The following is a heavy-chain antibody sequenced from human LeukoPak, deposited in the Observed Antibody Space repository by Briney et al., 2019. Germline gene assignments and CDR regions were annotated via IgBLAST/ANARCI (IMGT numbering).Heavy chain of an antibody. J-gene: IGHJ4*02. D-gene: IGHD1-26*01. CDR3: AKNLGGNYYYFDY. CDR1: GFTFSSYA. CDR2: ITGTGFTT. Sequence: GGSLRLSCAATGFTFSSYAMSWVRQAPGKGLEWVSAITGTGFTTYYADSMKGRPTISRDNSKNTLYLQVNSLRAEDTAVYYCAKNLGGNYYYFDYWGQGTLVTVSS. V-gene: IGHV3-23*01.